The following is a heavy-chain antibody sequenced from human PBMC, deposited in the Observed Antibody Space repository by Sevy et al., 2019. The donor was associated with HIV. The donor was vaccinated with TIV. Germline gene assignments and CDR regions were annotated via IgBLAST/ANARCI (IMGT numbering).Heavy chain of an antibody. CDR1: GFTFSSYS. J-gene: IGHJ3*02. Sequence: GGSLRLSCAASGFTFSSYSMNWVRQAPGKGLEWVSSISSSSSYIYYADSVKGLFTISRDNAKNSLYLQMNSLRAEDTAVYYCARDSFDAFDIWGQGTMVTVSS. CDR3: ARDSFDAFDI. V-gene: IGHV3-21*01. CDR2: ISSSSSYI.